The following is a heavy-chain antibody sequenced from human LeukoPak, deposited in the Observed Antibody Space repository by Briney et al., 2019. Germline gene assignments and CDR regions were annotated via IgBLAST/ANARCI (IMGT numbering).Heavy chain of an antibody. CDR3: ARDMITAHFDY. D-gene: IGHD3-16*01. Sequence: SETLSLTCTVSGYSITSDYYWGWIRQPPGKGLEWIGTISHSGNTYYNPSLKSRVTISVDTSKNQFSLKLNSVNAADTAVYYCARDMITAHFDYWGQGTPVTVSS. J-gene: IGHJ4*02. CDR2: ISHSGNT. CDR1: GYSITSDYY. V-gene: IGHV4-38-2*02.